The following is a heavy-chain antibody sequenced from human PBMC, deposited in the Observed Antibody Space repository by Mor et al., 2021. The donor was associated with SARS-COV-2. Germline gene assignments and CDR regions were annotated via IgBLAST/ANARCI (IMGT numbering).Heavy chain of an antibody. V-gene: IGHV4-34*01. Sequence: GLEWIWEINHSGSTNYNPSLKSRVTISVDTSKNQFSLKLSSVTAADTAVYYCARGHVVDTAMVTTPFDYWGQGTL. CDR2: INHSGST. J-gene: IGHJ4*02. CDR3: ARGHVVDTAMVTTPFDY. D-gene: IGHD5-18*01.